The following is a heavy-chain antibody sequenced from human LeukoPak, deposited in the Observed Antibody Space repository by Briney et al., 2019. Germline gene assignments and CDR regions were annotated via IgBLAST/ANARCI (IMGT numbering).Heavy chain of an antibody. CDR2: INPNSGGT. V-gene: IGHV1-2*06. D-gene: IGHD6-19*01. J-gene: IGHJ3*02. CDR1: GYTFTGYY. CDR3: ARWISSGWYTAFDI. Sequence: ASVKVSCKASGYTFTGYYMHWVRQAPGQGLEWMGRINPNSGGTNYAQKFQGRVTMTRDTSISTAYMELSSVTAADTAVYYCARWISSGWYTAFDIWGQGTMVTVSS.